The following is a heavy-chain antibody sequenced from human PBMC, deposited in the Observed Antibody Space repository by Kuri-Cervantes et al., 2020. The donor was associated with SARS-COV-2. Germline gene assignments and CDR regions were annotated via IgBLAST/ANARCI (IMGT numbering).Heavy chain of an antibody. CDR1: GGSFSGYY. CDR2: IYYSGST. D-gene: IGHD5-18*01. J-gene: IGHJ4*02. CDR3: ARHEGWFPLWLPFDY. Sequence: SETLSLTCAVYGGSFSGYYWSWIRQPPGKGLEWIGSIYYSGSTYYNPSLKSRVTISVDTSKNQFSLKLSSVTAADTAVYYCARHEGWFPLWLPFDYWGQGTLVTVSS. V-gene: IGHV4-34*01.